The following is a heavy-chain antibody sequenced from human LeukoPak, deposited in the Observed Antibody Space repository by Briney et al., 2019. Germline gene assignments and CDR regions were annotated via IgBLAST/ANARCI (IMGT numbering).Heavy chain of an antibody. CDR1: GFTFSSYE. CDR2: ISSSGSTI. CDR3: ARDVPSFRLRLGVLFAFDI. V-gene: IGHV3-48*03. Sequence: PGGSLRLSCAASGFTFSSYEMNWVRQAPGKGLEWVSYISSSGSTIYYADSVKGRFTISRDNAKNSLYLQMNSLRAEDTAAYYCARDVPSFRLRLGVLFAFDIWGQGTMVTVSS. J-gene: IGHJ3*02. D-gene: IGHD3-16*01.